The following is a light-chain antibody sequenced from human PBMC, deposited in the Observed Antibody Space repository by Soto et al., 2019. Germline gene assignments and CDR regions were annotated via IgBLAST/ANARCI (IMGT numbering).Light chain of an antibody. J-gene: IGLJ1*01. CDR3: SSYAGSNYPCV. CDR1: SSDVGGYNS. Sequence: QSVLTQPPSASGSPGQSVTISCTGTSSDVGGYNSVSWYQQHPGKAPKLMISEVSKRPSGVPDRFSGSKSGNTASLTVSGLQAEDEADYYCSSYAGSNYPCVFGTGTKVTV. V-gene: IGLV2-8*01. CDR2: EVS.